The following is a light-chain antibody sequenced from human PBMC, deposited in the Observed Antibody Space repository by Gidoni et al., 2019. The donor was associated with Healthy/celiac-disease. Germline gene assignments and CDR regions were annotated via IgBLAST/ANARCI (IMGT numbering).Light chain of an antibody. CDR3: QQYNSYPLT. CDR1: KSISSW. Sequence: IHMTQSPSTLSASVGDRVTITCRARKSISSWLAWYQQKPGKAPKLLIYKASSLESGVPSRFSGSGSGTEFTLTISSLQPDDFATYYCQQYNSYPLTFXQXTKVEIK. J-gene: IGKJ1*01. CDR2: KAS. V-gene: IGKV1-5*03.